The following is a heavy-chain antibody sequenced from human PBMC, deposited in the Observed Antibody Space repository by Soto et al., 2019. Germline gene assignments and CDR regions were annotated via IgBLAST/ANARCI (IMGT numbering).Heavy chain of an antibody. D-gene: IGHD2-21*02. V-gene: IGHV1-69*08. Sequence: QVQLVQSGAEVKRPGSSINISCKASGGTFSIYTVSWVRQAPGQGLEWMGRFIPRIGTANYAQNFQGRVTLSAGKSATTAYTDFCALTPKDTALYYNATVYVTLDPERHGAFEVWGQGRAVTVSP. CDR1: GGTFSIYT. J-gene: IGHJ3*01. CDR2: FIPRIGTA. CDR3: ATVYVTLDPERHGAFEV.